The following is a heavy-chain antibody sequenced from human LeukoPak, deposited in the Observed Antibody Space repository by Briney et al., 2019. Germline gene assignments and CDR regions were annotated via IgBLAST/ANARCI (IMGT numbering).Heavy chain of an antibody. V-gene: IGHV4-34*01. Sequence: SETLSLTCAVSGGSLSGYYWSWIRQPPGKGLEWIGEINHSGSTNYTPSLKSRVTISIDTSKNQFSLKLSSVTAADTAVYYCAREGYSYGWGYFDYWGQGTLVTVSS. CDR3: AREGYSYGWGYFDY. CDR2: INHSGST. CDR1: GGSLSGYY. D-gene: IGHD5-18*01. J-gene: IGHJ4*02.